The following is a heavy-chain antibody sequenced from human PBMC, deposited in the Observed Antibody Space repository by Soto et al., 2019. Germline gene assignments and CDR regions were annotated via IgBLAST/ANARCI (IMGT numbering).Heavy chain of an antibody. CDR3: SIAYGAGSFDF. CDR2: VNHNTGNT. D-gene: IGHD3-10*01. CDR1: GYPFRSND. J-gene: IGHJ5*01. Sequence: VHLVHPGEEVKNLGASVKVSCTGSGYPFRSNDIHWVRKATGQGLDGMGWVNHNTGNTGYSQKFQGSVTMTRDMYKSSADMEVNSRTSDDKAIYYCSIAYGAGSFDFWGQGTLVSVSS. V-gene: IGHV1-8*01.